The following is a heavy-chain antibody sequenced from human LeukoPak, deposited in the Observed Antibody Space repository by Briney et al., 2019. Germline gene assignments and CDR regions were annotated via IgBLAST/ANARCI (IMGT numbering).Heavy chain of an antibody. CDR3: AGGQLDY. Sequence: GKGLEWIGEINHSGSTNYNPSLKSRVTISVDTSKNQFSLKLSSVTAADTAVYYCAGGQLDYWGQGTLVTVSS. D-gene: IGHD2-2*01. J-gene: IGHJ4*02. CDR2: INHSGST. V-gene: IGHV4-34*01.